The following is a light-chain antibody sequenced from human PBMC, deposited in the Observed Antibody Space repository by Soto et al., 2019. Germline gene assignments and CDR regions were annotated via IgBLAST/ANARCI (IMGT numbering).Light chain of an antibody. Sequence: QSVLTQPASVSGSPGQSITISCTGTSSDVGGYNSVSWYQQHPGKAPKLMIYDVSNRPSGVSNRFSGFKSGNTASLTISGLQAEDEADYYCSSYTSSSLYVFGTGTKVTVL. V-gene: IGLV2-14*01. CDR3: SSYTSSSLYV. J-gene: IGLJ1*01. CDR1: SSDVGGYNS. CDR2: DVS.